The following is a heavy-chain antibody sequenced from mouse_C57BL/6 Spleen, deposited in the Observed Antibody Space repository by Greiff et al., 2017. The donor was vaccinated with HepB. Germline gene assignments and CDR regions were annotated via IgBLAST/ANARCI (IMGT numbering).Heavy chain of an antibody. V-gene: IGHV1-80*01. D-gene: IGHD1-1*01. J-gene: IGHJ3*01. CDR3: ARGDFFITTVVATGDFAY. CDR1: GYAFSSYW. Sequence: QVQLQQSGAELVKPGASVKISCKASGYAFSSYWMNWVKQRPGKGLEWIGQIYPGDGDTNYNGKFKGKATLTADKSSSTAYMQLSSLTSEDSAVYFCARGDFFITTVVATGDFAYWGQGTLVTVSA. CDR2: IYPGDGDT.